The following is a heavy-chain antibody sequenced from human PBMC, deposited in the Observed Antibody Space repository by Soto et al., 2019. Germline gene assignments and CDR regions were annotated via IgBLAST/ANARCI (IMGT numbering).Heavy chain of an antibody. CDR3: ARDSSITPRPLDY. CDR2: ISSTGSYA. V-gene: IGHV3-11*06. D-gene: IGHD1-20*01. Sequence: KPGGSLRLSCAASGFTFRDYYMSWIRQAPGKGLEWVSYISSTGSYAKYADSVKGRFTISRDNAKNSLYLQMNSLTAEDTAAYYWARDSSITPRPLDYWGQRTPVTVSS. CDR1: GFTFRDYY. J-gene: IGHJ4*02.